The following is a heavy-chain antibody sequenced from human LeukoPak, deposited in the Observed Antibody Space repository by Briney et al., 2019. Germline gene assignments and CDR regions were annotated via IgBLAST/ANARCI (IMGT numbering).Heavy chain of an antibody. Sequence: ASVKVSCKASGYTFTSYGISWVRQAPGQGLEWMGWISAYNGNTNYARKLQDRVTMTTDTSTSTAYMELRSLKSDDTAVYYCARDDLGYCNGGSCYSLFDYWGQGTLVTVSS. CDR2: ISAYNGNT. D-gene: IGHD2-15*01. J-gene: IGHJ4*02. CDR1: GYTFTSYG. CDR3: ARDDLGYCNGGSCYSLFDY. V-gene: IGHV1-18*01.